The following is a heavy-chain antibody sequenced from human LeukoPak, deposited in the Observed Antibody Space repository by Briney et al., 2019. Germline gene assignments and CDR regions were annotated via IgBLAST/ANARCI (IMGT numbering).Heavy chain of an antibody. CDR2: IIPIFGTG. D-gene: IGHD2-15*01. J-gene: IGHJ6*03. Sequence: SVKVSCKTSGGTFRNYGFTWVLQAPGQGLEWMGGIIPIFGTGKYAQKFQGRVTVIADEFTSTAYMEQSSLRSEDTAVYYCASRYCSGGSCFSRDYYYYYMDVWGKGTTVTVSS. CDR1: GGTFRNYG. CDR3: ASRYCSGGSCFSRDYYYYYMDV. V-gene: IGHV1-69*13.